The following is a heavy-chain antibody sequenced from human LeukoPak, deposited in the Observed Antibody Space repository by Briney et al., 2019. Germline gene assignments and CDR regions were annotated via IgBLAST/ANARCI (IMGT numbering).Heavy chain of an antibody. D-gene: IGHD3-16*01. CDR3: ARGGGLDV. V-gene: IGHV3-7*03. CDR2: INHNGNVN. J-gene: IGHJ6*02. CDR1: GFTFSSYA. Sequence: PRGSLRLSCAASGFTFSSYAMSWVRQAPGKGLEWVASINHNGNVNYYVDSVKGRFTISRDNAKDSLYLQMSNLRAEDTAVYFCARGGGLDVWGQGATVTVSS.